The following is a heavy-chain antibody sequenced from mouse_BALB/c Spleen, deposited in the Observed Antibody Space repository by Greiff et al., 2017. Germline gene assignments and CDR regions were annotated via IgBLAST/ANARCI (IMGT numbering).Heavy chain of an antibody. CDR2: IYPGDGDT. CDR1: GYTFTSYW. Sequence: VQLHQSGAELARPGASVKLSCKASGYTFTSYWMQWVKQRPGQGLEWIGAIYPGDGDTRYTQKFKGKATLTADKSSSTAYMQLSSLASEDSAVYYCARDSDEGFAYWGQGTLVTVSA. J-gene: IGHJ3*01. CDR3: ARDSDEGFAY. V-gene: IGHV1-87*01.